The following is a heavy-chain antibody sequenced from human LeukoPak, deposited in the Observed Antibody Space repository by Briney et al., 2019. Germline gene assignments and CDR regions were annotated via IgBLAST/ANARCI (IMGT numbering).Heavy chain of an antibody. D-gene: IGHD3-10*01. CDR1: GGSFSSYY. Sequence: SETLSLTCAVYGGSFSSYYWSWIRQPPGKGLEWIGEINHSGSTNYNPSLKSRVTISVDTSKNQFSLKLSSVTAADTAVYYCARGLRDYDGSGSYYYFDYWGQGTLVTVSS. CDR2: INHSGST. V-gene: IGHV4-34*01. CDR3: ARGLRDYDGSGSYYYFDY. J-gene: IGHJ4*02.